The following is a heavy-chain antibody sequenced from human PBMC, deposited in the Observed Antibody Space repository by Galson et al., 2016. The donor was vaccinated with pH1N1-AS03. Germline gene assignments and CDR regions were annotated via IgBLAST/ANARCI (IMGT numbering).Heavy chain of an antibody. J-gene: IGHJ4*02. CDR2: INPSSGGT. V-gene: IGHV1-2*02. Sequence: SVKVSCKASGYTFAYYYVHWVRQAPGQGLEWMGWINPSSGGTKFAQKFQGTVSMTTDTATRTAYMALSRLSSDDTAVYYCARGGGSALDSWGQGTLVTVSS. CDR1: GYTFAYYY. D-gene: IGHD3-10*01. CDR3: ARGGGSALDS.